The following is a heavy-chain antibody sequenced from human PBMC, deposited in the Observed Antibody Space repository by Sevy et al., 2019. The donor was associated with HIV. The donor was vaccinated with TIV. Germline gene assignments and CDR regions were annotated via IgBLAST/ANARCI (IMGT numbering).Heavy chain of an antibody. CDR1: GYTFNNYY. V-gene: IGHV1-46*02. J-gene: IGHJ4*02. CDR2: INPSGGST. D-gene: IGHD3-3*01. Sequence: ASVKVCCKASGYTFNNYYMHWVRQAPGQGLEWMGIINPSGGSTSYAQKFQGRVTMTRDTSTSIVYMELSSLRSEDTAVYYCARDLTIFGVIPDYWGQGTLVTVSS. CDR3: ARDLTIFGVIPDY.